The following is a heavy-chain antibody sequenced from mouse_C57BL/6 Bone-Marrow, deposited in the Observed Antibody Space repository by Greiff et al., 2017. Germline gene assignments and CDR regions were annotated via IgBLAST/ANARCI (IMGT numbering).Heavy chain of an antibody. Sequence: QVQLQQPGAELVMPGASVKLSCKASGYTFTSYWMHWVKQRPGQGLEWIGMIHPTSVSTNYNEKFKRKATLTVDTSSSTAFRRLSSLTSEDSAVYYCAKSDYWAQGTTLTVSS. CDR1: GYTFTSYW. V-gene: IGHV1-64*01. CDR3: AKSDY. CDR2: IHPTSVST. J-gene: IGHJ2*01.